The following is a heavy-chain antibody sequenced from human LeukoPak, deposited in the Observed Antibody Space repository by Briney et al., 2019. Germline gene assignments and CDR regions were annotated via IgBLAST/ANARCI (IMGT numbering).Heavy chain of an antibody. Sequence: GASVKVSCKASGYTFTGYYTHWVRQAPGQGLEWMGWINPNSGGTNYAQKFQGRVTMTRDTSISTAYMELSRLRSDDTAVYYCARGSYYYGSGFKDTNWFDPWGQGTLVTVSS. CDR2: INPNSGGT. CDR1: GYTFTGYY. V-gene: IGHV1-2*02. J-gene: IGHJ5*02. CDR3: ARGSYYYGSGFKDTNWFDP. D-gene: IGHD3-10*01.